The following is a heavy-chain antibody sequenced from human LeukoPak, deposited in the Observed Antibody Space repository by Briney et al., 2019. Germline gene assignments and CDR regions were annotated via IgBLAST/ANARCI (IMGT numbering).Heavy chain of an antibody. D-gene: IGHD1-1*01. V-gene: IGHV3-48*04. Sequence: QPGGSLRLSCAASGFTFSSYAMSWVRQAPGKGLEWVSYISSSGSTIYYADSVKGRFTISRDNAKNSLYLQMNSLRAEDTAVYYCARAGDETTEFDYWGQGTLVTVSS. CDR3: ARAGDETTEFDY. J-gene: IGHJ4*02. CDR2: ISSSGSTI. CDR1: GFTFSSYA.